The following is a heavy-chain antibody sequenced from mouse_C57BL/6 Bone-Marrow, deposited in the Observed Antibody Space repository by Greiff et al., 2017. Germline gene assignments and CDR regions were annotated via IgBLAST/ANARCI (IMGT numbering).Heavy chain of an antibody. J-gene: IGHJ4*01. CDR3: ARGRYYAMDY. Sequence: VQLQQSGAELARPGASVKMSCKASGYTFTSYTMHWVKQRPGQGLEWIGYINPSSGYTKYNQKFKDKATLTADKSSSTAYMQLSSLTSEDSAVYYCARGRYYAMDYWGQGTSVTVSS. V-gene: IGHV1-4*01. CDR2: INPSSGYT. CDR1: GYTFTSYT.